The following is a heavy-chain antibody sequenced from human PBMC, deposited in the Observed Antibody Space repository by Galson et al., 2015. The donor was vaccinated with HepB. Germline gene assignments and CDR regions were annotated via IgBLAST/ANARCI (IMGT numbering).Heavy chain of an antibody. J-gene: IGHJ3*02. V-gene: IGHV1-69*13. CDR1: GGTFSSYA. Sequence: SVKVSCKASGGTFSSYAISWVRQAPGQGLEWMGGIIPIFGTANYAQKFQGRVTITADESTSTAYMELISLRSEDTAVYYCASRSLPTVTKIYDAFDIWGQGTMVTVSS. D-gene: IGHD4-17*01. CDR2: IIPIFGTA. CDR3: ASRSLPTVTKIYDAFDI.